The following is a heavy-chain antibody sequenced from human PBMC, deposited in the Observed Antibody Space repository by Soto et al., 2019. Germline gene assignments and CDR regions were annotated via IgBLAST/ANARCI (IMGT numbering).Heavy chain of an antibody. CDR2: ISAYNGNT. CDR3: ARAYWYKAGAYYYYYYMDV. V-gene: IGHV1-18*01. CDR1: GYTFTSYG. J-gene: IGHJ6*03. D-gene: IGHD1-1*01. Sequence: ASVKVSCKASGYTFTSYGISWVRQAPGQGLEWMGWISAYNGNTNYAQKLQGRVTMTTDTSTSTAYMELRSLRSDDTAVYYCARAYWYKAGAYYYYYYMDVWGKGTTVTVSS.